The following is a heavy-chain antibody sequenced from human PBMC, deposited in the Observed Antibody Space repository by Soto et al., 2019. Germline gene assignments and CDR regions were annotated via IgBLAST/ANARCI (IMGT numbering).Heavy chain of an antibody. CDR2: INSDGSST. CDR1: GFSFSSYW. J-gene: IGHJ3*02. CDR3: ADPFAGFDM. Sequence: EVQLVESGGGLVQPGGSLRLSCAASGFSFSSYWMHWVRQAPGKVLVWVSHINSDGSSTTYADSVNGRFTISRDNAKNTLYLQMNSLRAEDTAVYFCADPFAGFDMWGQGTMVTVSS. V-gene: IGHV3-74*01.